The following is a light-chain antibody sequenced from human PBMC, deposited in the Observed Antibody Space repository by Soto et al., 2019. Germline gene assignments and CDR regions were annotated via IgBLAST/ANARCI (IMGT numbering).Light chain of an antibody. Sequence: QSALTQPASVSGSPGQSITISCTGTSSDVGGYDYVSWYQQHPGKAPKLMIYDVSNRPSGVSSRFSASKSGNTASLTISGLQAEDEADYYCSSYTDSSTLVFGGGTKVTVL. J-gene: IGLJ2*01. CDR1: SSDVGGYDY. V-gene: IGLV2-14*03. CDR2: DVS. CDR3: SSYTDSSTLV.